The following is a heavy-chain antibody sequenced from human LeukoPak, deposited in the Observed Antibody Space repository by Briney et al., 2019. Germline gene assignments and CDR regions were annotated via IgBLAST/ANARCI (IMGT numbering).Heavy chain of an antibody. CDR3: ARYYDSSGYDHDY. D-gene: IGHD3-22*01. CDR1: GYTFTSYD. CDR2: ITPIFGTP. Sequence: SVKVSCKASGYTFTSYDINWVRQAPGQGLEWMGGITPIFGTPNYAQKFQGRVTITADKSTSTAYMELSSLRSEDTAVYYCARYYDSSGYDHDYWGQGTLVTVSS. V-gene: IGHV1-69*06. J-gene: IGHJ4*02.